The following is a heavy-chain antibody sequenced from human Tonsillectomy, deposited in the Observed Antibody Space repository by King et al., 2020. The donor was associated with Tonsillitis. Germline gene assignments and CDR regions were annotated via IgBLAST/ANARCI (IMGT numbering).Heavy chain of an antibody. CDR3: ARDEEYYYALYGMDV. V-gene: IGHV3-7*03. CDR2: IKQDGSEK. Sequence: VQLVESGVGLVQPGGSLRLSCAASGFTFSSYWMNWVRQAPGKGLEWVANIKQDGSEKYYVDSVKGRFTISRDNAKNSLYLQMNSLRAEDTAVYYCARDEEYYYALYGMDVWGQGTTVTVSS. CDR1: GFTFSSYW. D-gene: IGHD3-10*01. J-gene: IGHJ6*02.